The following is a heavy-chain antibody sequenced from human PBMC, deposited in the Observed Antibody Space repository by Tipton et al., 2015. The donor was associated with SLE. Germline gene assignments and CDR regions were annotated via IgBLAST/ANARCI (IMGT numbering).Heavy chain of an antibody. J-gene: IGHJ3*01. CDR3: ATSAYSSSSDAFDF. D-gene: IGHD6-6*01. V-gene: IGHV4-34*10. CDR2: INHSGMT. Sequence: GLVKPSETLSLTCAVNGELMGGYYWSWIRQPPGKGLEWIGEINHSGMTNYNPSLKSRLTMSVDTSMKQISLKLTSVTAADTAVYYCATSAYSSSSDAFDFWGQGTMVTVSS. CDR1: GELMGGYY.